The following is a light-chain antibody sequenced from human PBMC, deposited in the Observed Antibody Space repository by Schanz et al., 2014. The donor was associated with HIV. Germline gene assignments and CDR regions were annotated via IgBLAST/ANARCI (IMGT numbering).Light chain of an antibody. CDR2: GAS. J-gene: IGKJ2*01. CDR1: QSVSNY. V-gene: IGKV3-20*01. Sequence: IVLTQSPGTLALSPGERATLSCRASQSVSNYLAWYQQKPGQAPRLLIYGASTRAPGIPDRFSGSGSGTDFTLAISRLEPEDFAVYYCQQYGSSPKTFGQGTKLEI. CDR3: QQYGSSPKT.